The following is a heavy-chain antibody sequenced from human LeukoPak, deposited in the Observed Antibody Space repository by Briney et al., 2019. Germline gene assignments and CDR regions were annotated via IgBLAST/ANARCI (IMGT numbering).Heavy chain of an antibody. V-gene: IGHV3-23*01. CDR2: ISASTDST. Sequence: GGSLRLSCAVSGFTIRSYAMNWVRQAPGKGLEWVSTISASTDSTYYTDSVKGRFTISRDNFRNMLHLEMNSLRAEDTAVYYCAKGGSVPWPGLDYWGQGTLVTVSS. J-gene: IGHJ4*02. D-gene: IGHD5-12*01. CDR3: AKGGSVPWPGLDY. CDR1: GFTIRSYA.